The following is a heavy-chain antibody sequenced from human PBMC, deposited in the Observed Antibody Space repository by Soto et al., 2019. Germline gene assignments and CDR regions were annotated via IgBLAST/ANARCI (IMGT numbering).Heavy chain of an antibody. CDR3: ARVRTYYDRSGSLDY. CDR2: INPNSGDT. CDR1: GYTFTGYF. Sequence: ASVKVSCKSSGYTFTGYFMHWFRQAPGQGLEWMGWINPNSGDTKYAQKFQGRVTMTRDMSISTAYMELRRLTSDDTAVYYCARVRTYYDRSGSLDYWGQGTLVTVSS. D-gene: IGHD3-22*01. J-gene: IGHJ4*02. V-gene: IGHV1-2*02.